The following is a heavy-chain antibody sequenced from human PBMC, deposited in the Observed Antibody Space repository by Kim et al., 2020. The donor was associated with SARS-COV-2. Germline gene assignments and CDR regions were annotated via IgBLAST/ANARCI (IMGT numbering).Heavy chain of an antibody. V-gene: IGHV6-1*01. CDR2: TYYRSKWYN. Sequence: SQTLSLTCAISGDSVSSNSAAWNWIRQSPSRGLEWLGRTYYRSKWYNDYAVSVKSRITINPDTSKNQFSLQLNSVTPEDTAVYYCARAANLKEKWFGELLEGEACWFDPWGQGTLVTVSS. J-gene: IGHJ5*02. CDR3: ARAANLKEKWFGELLEGEACWFDP. D-gene: IGHD3-10*01. CDR1: GDSVSSNSAA.